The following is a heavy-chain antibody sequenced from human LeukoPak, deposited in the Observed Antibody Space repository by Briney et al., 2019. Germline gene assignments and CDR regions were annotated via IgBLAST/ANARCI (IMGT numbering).Heavy chain of an antibody. J-gene: IGHJ4*02. CDR3: AREYCNAGICYAYFDY. V-gene: IGHV1-2*06. CDR2: INPNSGDT. Sequence: ASVKVSCKASGYTFTGYYMHWVRQAPGQGLEWMGRINPNSGDTGYAQKFQGRVTMTRDTSISTAYMELTRLRSDDTAVYYCAREYCNAGICYAYFDYSGQGTLVTVSS. CDR1: GYTFTGYY. D-gene: IGHD2-15*01.